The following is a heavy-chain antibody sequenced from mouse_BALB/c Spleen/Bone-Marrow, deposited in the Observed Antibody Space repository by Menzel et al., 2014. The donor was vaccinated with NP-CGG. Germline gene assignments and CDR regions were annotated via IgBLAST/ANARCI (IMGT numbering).Heavy chain of an antibody. Sequence: EVKLVESGPELVKPGASVKISCKASGYSFTGYFMNWVMQSHGKSLEWIGRINPYNGDTFYNQKFKGKATLTVDKSSNTAHMELRSLASEDSAVYYCARIYDYDRGAWFAYWGQGTLVTASA. CDR3: ARIYDYDRGAWFAY. CDR1: GYSFTGYF. V-gene: IGHV1-20*02. J-gene: IGHJ3*01. D-gene: IGHD2-4*01. CDR2: INPYNGDT.